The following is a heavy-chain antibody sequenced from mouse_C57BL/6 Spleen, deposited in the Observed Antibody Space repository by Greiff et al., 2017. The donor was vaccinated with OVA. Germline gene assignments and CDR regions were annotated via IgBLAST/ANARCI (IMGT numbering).Heavy chain of an antibody. J-gene: IGHJ2*01. Sequence: VKLQESGAELVKPGASVKISCKASGYAFSSYWMNWVKQRPGKGLEWIGQIYPGDGDTNYNGKFKGKATLTADKSSSTAYMQLSSLTSEDSAVYVCARGGRRDYFDYWGQGTTLTVSS. CDR2: IYPGDGDT. CDR1: GYAFSSYW. CDR3: ARGGRRDYFDY. V-gene: IGHV1-80*01. D-gene: IGHD2-12*01.